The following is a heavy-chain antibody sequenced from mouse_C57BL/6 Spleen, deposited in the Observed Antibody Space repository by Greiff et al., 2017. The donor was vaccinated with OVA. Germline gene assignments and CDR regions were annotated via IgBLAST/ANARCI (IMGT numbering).Heavy chain of an antibody. CDR1: GFTFSSYA. CDR2: ISSGGDYI. J-gene: IGHJ4*01. V-gene: IGHV5-9-1*02. CDR3: TRDPPLYYYAMDY. Sequence: EVKVVESGEGLVKPGGSLKLSCAASGFTFSSYAMSWVRQTPEKRLEWVAYISSGGDYIYYADTVKGRFTISRDNARNTLYLQMSSLKSEDTAMYYCTRDPPLYYYAMDYWGQGTSVTVSS.